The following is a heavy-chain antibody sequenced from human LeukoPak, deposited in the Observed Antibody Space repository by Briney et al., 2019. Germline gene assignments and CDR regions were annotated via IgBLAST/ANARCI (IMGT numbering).Heavy chain of an antibody. CDR1: GYTFINYY. J-gene: IGHJ4*02. D-gene: IGHD2-2*01. CDR2: FNPSLDTT. Sequence: ASVTVSCKASGYTFINYYIHWARQAPGQGLEWMGIFNPSLDTTSYAQNFQGRVTMTSDMSTSTVYMELSSLKSEDTAVYYCARDQGPAALYILDYWGQGTLVTVSS. CDR3: ARDQGPAALYILDY. V-gene: IGHV1-46*01.